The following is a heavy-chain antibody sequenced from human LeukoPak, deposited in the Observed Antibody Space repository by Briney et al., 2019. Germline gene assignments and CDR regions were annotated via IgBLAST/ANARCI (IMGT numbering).Heavy chain of an antibody. CDR2: INHSGST. Sequence: PSETLSLTCAVYGGSFSGYYWSWIRQPPGKGLEWIGEINHSGSTNYNPSLKSRVTISVDTSKNQFSLKLSSVTAADTAVYYCARGAEDLTITEVPCWFDPWGQGTLVTVSS. J-gene: IGHJ5*02. CDR3: ARGAEDLTITEVPCWFDP. CDR1: GGSFSGYY. D-gene: IGHD5-12*01. V-gene: IGHV4-34*01.